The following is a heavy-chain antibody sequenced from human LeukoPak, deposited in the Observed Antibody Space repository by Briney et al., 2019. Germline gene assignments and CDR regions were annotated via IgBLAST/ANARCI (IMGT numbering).Heavy chain of an antibody. CDR2: ISYDGSNK. CDR1: GFTFSSYA. CDR3: ARVPQLHSSSWYGWYFDL. D-gene: IGHD6-13*01. J-gene: IGHJ2*01. V-gene: IGHV3-30-3*01. Sequence: PGRSLRLSCAASGFTFSSYAMHWVRQAPGKGLEWVAVISYDGSNKYYADSVKGRFTISRDNSKNTLYLQMNSLRAEDTAVYYCARVPQLHSSSWYGWYFDLWGRGTLVTVSS.